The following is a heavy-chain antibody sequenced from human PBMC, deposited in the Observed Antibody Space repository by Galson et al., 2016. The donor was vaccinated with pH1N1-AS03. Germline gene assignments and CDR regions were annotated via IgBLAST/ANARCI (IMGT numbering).Heavy chain of an antibody. CDR3: ARDPYFHADP. D-gene: IGHD3-10*01. Sequence: SLRLSCAASGFTFKTYSMTWVRQAPGKGLEWVSSITSGSNYIYFADSVKGRFTISRDNAKNSMYLHMNSLRPEDTAMYYCARDPYFHADPWGRGTLVTVSS. CDR2: ITSGSNYI. J-gene: IGHJ5*02. CDR1: GFTFKTYS. V-gene: IGHV3-21*01.